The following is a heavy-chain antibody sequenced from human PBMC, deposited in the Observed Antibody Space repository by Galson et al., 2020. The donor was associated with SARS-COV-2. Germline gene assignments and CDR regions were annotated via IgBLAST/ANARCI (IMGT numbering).Heavy chain of an antibody. D-gene: IGHD6-13*01. Sequence: GESLKISCKGSGYSFTSYWIGWVRQMPGKGLEWMGIIYPVDSDTRYSPSFQGQVTISVDKSINTAYLQWSSLKASDTAIYYCARRITAAGTRWFDPWGQGTLVTVSS. CDR2: IYPVDSDT. J-gene: IGHJ5*02. CDR1: GYSFTSYW. V-gene: IGHV5-51*01. CDR3: ARRITAAGTRWFDP.